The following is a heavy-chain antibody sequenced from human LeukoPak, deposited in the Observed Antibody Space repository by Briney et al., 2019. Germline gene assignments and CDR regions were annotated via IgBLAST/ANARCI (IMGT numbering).Heavy chain of an antibody. CDR2: ISPSGTDI. J-gene: IGHJ3*02. CDR1: GFTFSDTY. Sequence: GGSLRLSCAVSGFTFSDTYMTWIRQAPGKGLESLSYISPSGTDISYADSVKGRFTISRDKSKNTVYLQMNSLRGEDTAVYYCSGSHNVNAFDIWGQGTMVTVSS. D-gene: IGHD1-26*01. CDR3: SGSHNVNAFDI. V-gene: IGHV3-11*01.